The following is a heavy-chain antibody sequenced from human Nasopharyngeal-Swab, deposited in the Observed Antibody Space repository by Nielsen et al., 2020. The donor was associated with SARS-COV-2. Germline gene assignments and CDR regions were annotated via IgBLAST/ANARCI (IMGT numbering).Heavy chain of an antibody. CDR1: GFNFHTYA. D-gene: IGHD4-17*01. J-gene: IGHJ6*02. CDR3: ARGKDGVYYYYGMDV. V-gene: IGHV3-30*04. Sequence: GSLKISCVASGFNFHTYALHWVRQAPGKGLEWVAIISYDGSNQFYADSVKGRFTVSRDNSKNTLYLQMSSLTREDTAIYYCARGKDGVYYYYGMDVWGQGTAVTVSS. CDR2: ISYDGSNQ.